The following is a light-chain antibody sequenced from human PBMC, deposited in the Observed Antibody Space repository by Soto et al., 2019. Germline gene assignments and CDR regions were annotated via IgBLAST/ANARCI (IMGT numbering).Light chain of an antibody. J-gene: IGLJ1*01. CDR1: NIGSKN. CDR3: QVWDSGAYV. V-gene: IGLV3-9*01. CDR2: RDS. Sequence: SYELTQPLSVSVALGQTARITCGGNNIGSKNVHWYQQKPGQAPVLVIYRDSNRPSGSPERFSGSNSGNTATLTISRAQAGDEADYYCQVWDSGAYVFGTGTQFTVL.